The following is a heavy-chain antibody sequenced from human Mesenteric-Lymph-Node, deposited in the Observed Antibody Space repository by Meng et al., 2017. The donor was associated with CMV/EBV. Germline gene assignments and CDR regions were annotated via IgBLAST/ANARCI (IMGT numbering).Heavy chain of an antibody. Sequence: SGDSFSSSAYYWGWVRQAPGKGLEWIGTIYYSGTTYYNPSLESRLTLSADTSKNQFSVKLTSVTAADTAFYYCANKNHWGLPNYFEYWGQGILVTVSS. D-gene: IGHD3-16*01. CDR3: ANKNHWGLPNYFEY. V-gene: IGHV4-39*01. J-gene: IGHJ4*02. CDR2: IYYSGTT. CDR1: GDSFSSSAYY.